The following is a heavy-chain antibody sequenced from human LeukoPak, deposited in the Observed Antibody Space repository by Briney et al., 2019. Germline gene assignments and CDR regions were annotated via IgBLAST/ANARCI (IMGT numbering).Heavy chain of an antibody. V-gene: IGHV4-59*01. Sequence: PSETLSLTCTVSGDSISSYYWSWIRQPPGKGLEWIGYIYYSGSTNYNPSLKSRVTISVDTSKNQFSLRLSSVTAADTAVYYCARVTGYMIEDYFDYWGQGTLVTVSS. CDR2: IYYSGST. J-gene: IGHJ4*02. D-gene: IGHD3-22*01. CDR1: GDSISSYY. CDR3: ARVTGYMIEDYFDY.